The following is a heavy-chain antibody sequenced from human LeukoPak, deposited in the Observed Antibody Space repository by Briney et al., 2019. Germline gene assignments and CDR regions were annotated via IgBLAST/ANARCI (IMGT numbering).Heavy chain of an antibody. CDR1: GFKVIDYA. V-gene: IGHV3-23*01. CDR2: ITGDGGTT. D-gene: IGHD6-13*01. J-gene: IGHJ4*02. CDR3: AKDGARSGWSIDH. Sequence: GGSLRLSCEGSGFKVIDYAMSWVRQAPGKGLEWVSAITGDGGTTYYVDAVKGRFTISRDNSENTVYLQLNSVRAEDTVLYYCAKDGARSGWSIDHWGQGTMVTVSS.